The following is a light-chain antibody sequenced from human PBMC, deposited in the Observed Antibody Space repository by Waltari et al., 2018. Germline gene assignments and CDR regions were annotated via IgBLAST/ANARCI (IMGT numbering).Light chain of an antibody. V-gene: IGKV3-20*01. Sequence: IVLTQSPGTLSLSLGERATLSCLASRIITRNYFAWYQQRPGQAPRLLIYGVSSRASGVSDRFSAGGSGRDFSLTISRLEPEDFAVYYCQQYGDSPATFGQGTKLEI. CDR3: QQYGDSPAT. CDR2: GVS. CDR1: RIITRNY. J-gene: IGKJ2*01.